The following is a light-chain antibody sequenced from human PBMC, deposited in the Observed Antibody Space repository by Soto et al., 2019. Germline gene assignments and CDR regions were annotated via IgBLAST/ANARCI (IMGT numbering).Light chain of an antibody. CDR3: KQSYGTPIT. CDR1: QSISRY. J-gene: IGKJ5*01. CDR2: VAS. V-gene: IGKV1-39*01. Sequence: DIQMTPSPSSLSASVGARVTITCRASQSISRYLNWYQQKPGKAPNLLIYVASSLQSEVPSRFSGSGSGTDFTLTITSLQPEEFATYYCKQSYGTPITVGQGKRLEIK.